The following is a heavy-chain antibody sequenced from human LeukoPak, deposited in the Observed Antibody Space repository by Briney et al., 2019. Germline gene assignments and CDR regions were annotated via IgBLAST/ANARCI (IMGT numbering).Heavy chain of an antibody. V-gene: IGHV3-30-3*01. CDR2: ISYDGYDK. J-gene: IGHJ4*02. Sequence: PGGSLRLSCAASGFTFSDYAMYWVRQAPGKGLEWVTLISYDGYDKSYADSVRGRFTISRDNSRNTLYLQMDSLRSEDTAVYYCARYSSSWYGFDYWGQGTLVTVSS. CDR3: ARYSSSWYGFDY. D-gene: IGHD6-13*01. CDR1: GFTFSDYA.